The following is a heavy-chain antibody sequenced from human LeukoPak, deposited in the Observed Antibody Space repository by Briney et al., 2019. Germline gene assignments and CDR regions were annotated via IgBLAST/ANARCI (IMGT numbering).Heavy chain of an antibody. J-gene: IGHJ4*02. CDR2: ISSSGSTI. D-gene: IGHD3-22*01. CDR1: GFTFSDYY. V-gene: IGHV3-11*01. Sequence: GGSLRLSCAASGFTFSDYYMSWLRQAPGKGLEWVSYISSSGSTIYYADSVKGRFTISRDNAKNSLYLQMNSLRAEDTAVYYCAREAYYYDSSGSGYWGQGTLVTVSS. CDR3: AREAYYYDSSGSGY.